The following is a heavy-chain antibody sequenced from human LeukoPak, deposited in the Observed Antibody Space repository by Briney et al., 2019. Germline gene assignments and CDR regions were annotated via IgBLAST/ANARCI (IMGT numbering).Heavy chain of an antibody. CDR2: MYTSGST. CDR3: ARGASSSSAIGYYYYYMDV. V-gene: IGHV4-61*02. CDR1: SGSISSGSYY. J-gene: IGHJ6*03. Sequence: PSQTLSLTCTVSSGSISSGSYYWSWIRQPAGKGLERIGRMYTSGSTNYNPSLKSRVTISVDTSKNQFSLKLSSVTAADTAVYYCARGASSSSAIGYYYYYMDVWGKGTTVTVSS. D-gene: IGHD6-6*01.